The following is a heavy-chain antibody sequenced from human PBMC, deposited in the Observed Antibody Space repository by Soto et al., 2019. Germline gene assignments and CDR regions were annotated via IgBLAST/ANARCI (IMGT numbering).Heavy chain of an antibody. J-gene: IGHJ6*02. CDR3: AKDLGIAAAGFYGMDV. V-gene: IGHV3-23*01. CDR1: GFTFSSYA. CDR2: ISGSGGST. D-gene: IGHD6-13*01. Sequence: GGSLRLSCAASGFTFSSYAMSWVRQAPGKGLEWVSAISGSGGSTYYADSVKGRFTISRDNSKNTLYLQMNSLRAEDTAVYYCAKDLGIAAAGFYGMDVWGQGTTVTVSS.